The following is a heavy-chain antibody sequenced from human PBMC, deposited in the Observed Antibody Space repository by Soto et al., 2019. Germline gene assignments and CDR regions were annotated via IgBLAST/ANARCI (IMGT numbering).Heavy chain of an antibody. V-gene: IGHV4-30-4*01. Sequence: QVQLQESSTGLVKPSQTLSLTCTVSGASISSSDYYWTWIRQSPGRGLEWIGYIYYTGSTYYNPSLNSRLTIAVDTSKSQFSLKLNSMTAADTAVYYCARAPYRGTNSRGAFNLWGQGTMVTVSS. CDR2: IYYTGST. CDR1: GASISSSDYY. D-gene: IGHD2-8*01. CDR3: ARAPYRGTNSRGAFNL. J-gene: IGHJ3*01.